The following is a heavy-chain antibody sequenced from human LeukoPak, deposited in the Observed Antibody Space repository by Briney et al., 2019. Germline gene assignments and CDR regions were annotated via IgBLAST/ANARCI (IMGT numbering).Heavy chain of an antibody. D-gene: IGHD4-23*01. V-gene: IGHV4-59*08. CDR1: GGSISSYY. CDR2: IYYSGST. J-gene: IGHJ4*02. CDR3: ARALRWHYYFDY. Sequence: PSETLSLTCTVSGGSISSYYWSWIRQPPGKGLEWIGYIYYSGSTNYNPSLKSRVTISVDTSKNQFSLKLSSVTAADTAVYYCARALRWHYYFDYWGQGTLVTVSS.